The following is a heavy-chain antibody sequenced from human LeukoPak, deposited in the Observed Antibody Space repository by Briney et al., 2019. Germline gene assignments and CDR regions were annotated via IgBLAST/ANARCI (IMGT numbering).Heavy chain of an antibody. CDR2: IRYDGSNK. Sequence: GGSLRLSCAASGFTFSSYGMHWVRLAPGKGLEWVAFIRYDGSNKYYADSVKGRFTISRDNSKNTLYLQMNSLRAEDTAVYYCAKDEYYDFWSGYYEDYWGQGTLVTVSS. J-gene: IGHJ4*02. CDR3: AKDEYYDFWSGYYEDY. V-gene: IGHV3-30*02. D-gene: IGHD3-3*01. CDR1: GFTFSSYG.